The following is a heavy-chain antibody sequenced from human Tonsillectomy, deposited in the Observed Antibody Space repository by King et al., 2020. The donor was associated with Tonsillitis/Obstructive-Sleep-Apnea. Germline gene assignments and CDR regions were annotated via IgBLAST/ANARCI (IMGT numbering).Heavy chain of an antibody. J-gene: IGHJ4*02. CDR3: AKEGGGGGGCPGGFAN. V-gene: IGHV3-23*04. CDR2: ISGSGGST. CDR1: GFTFSSYA. D-gene: IGHD2-21*01. Sequence: EVQLVESGGGLVQPGGSLRLSCAASGFTFSSYAMSWVRQAPGKGLEWISNISGSGGSTYYADSVKGRFTISRDNSKNTLYLQMNSLRAEDTAVYYCAKEGGGGGGCPGGFANWAQGPRVPVS.